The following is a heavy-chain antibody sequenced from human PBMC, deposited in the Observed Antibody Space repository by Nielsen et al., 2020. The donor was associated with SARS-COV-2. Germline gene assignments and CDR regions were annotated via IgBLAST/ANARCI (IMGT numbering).Heavy chain of an antibody. D-gene: IGHD2-2*01. CDR2: MNPNSGNT. CDR3: AREGIVVVPAAIPDLFYYYGMDV. J-gene: IGHJ6*02. V-gene: IGHV1-8*01. Sequence: WVRQAPGQGLEWMGWMNPNSGNTGYAQKFQGRVTMTRNTSISTAYMELSSLRSEDTAVYYCAREGIVVVPAAIPDLFYYYGMDVWGQGTTVTVSS.